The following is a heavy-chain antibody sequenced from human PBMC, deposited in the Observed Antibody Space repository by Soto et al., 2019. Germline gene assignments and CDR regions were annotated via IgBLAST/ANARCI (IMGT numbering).Heavy chain of an antibody. Sequence: EVQLVESGGGLVQPGGSLRLSCAASGFTFGSYWMSWVRQAPGKGLEWLATIKMDASEKQYVDSVKGRFTMSRDNAKNSLYLQMDSLRAEDTAVYYCAIELGYGAGASASHYLDYWGHGTLVTVSS. J-gene: IGHJ4*01. V-gene: IGHV3-7*01. CDR2: IKMDASEK. CDR1: GFTFGSYW. CDR3: AIELGYGAGASASHYLDY. D-gene: IGHD3-10*01.